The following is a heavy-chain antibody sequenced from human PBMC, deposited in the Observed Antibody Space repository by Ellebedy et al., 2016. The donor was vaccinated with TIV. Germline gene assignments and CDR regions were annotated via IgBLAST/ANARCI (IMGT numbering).Heavy chain of an antibody. CDR1: GGSFSHYY. CDR3: ARGRGGSYSIPFDY. V-gene: IGHV4-34*01. CDR2: INHSGST. D-gene: IGHD1-26*01. Sequence: SETLSLTXAVYGGSFSHYYWSWIRQPPGKGLEWIGEINHSGSTYHNPSLKSRVSLSVATSKNHFSLKLSSVTAADTAVYFCARGRGGSYSIPFDYWGQGALVTVSS. J-gene: IGHJ4*02.